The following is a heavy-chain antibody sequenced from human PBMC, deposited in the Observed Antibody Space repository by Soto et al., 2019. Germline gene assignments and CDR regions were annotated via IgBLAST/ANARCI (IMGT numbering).Heavy chain of an antibody. CDR3: ARGLVTMGDDP. V-gene: IGHV1-8*01. CDR1: GYTFTSYD. D-gene: IGHD3-9*01. J-gene: IGHJ5*02. Sequence: ASVKLSCKASGYTFTSYDINWGRQATGQGLEWMGWMNPNSGNTGYAQKFQGRVTMTRNTSISTAYMELSSLRSEDTAVYYCARGLVTMGDDPWGQGTLVTVLL. CDR2: MNPNSGNT.